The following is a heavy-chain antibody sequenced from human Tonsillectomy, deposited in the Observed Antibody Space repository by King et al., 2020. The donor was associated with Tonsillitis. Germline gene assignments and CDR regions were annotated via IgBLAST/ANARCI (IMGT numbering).Heavy chain of an antibody. V-gene: IGHV4-39*01. CDR3: ARPQPIYSSSSNPDYFDY. D-gene: IGHD6-6*01. J-gene: IGHJ4*02. CDR2: IYFSGST. Sequence: QLQESGPGLVKPSETLSLTCSVSGGSISSSSYFWGWIRQPPGKGLEWIGFIYFSGSTYYNPSLKSRVTISVDTSKNQFSLKLNSVTAADTAVYYCARPQPIYSSSSNPDYFDYWGQGTLVTVSS. CDR1: GGSISSSSYF.